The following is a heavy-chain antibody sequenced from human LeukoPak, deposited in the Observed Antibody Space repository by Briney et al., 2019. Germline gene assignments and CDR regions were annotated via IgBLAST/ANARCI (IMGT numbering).Heavy chain of an antibody. CDR2: IYSGGST. CDR3: GRSKRDSSGLDY. Sequence: GGSLRLSCAASGFPVSSYYMSWVRQAPGKGLEWVSVIYSGGSTYYADSVKGRFTISRDNSKNTLYLQMNSLRAEDTAVYYCGRSKRDSSGLDYWGQGTLVTVSS. CDR1: GFPVSSYY. V-gene: IGHV3-53*01. D-gene: IGHD3-22*01. J-gene: IGHJ4*02.